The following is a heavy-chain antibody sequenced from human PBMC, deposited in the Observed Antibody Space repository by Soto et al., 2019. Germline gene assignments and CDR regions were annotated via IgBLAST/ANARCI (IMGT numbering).Heavy chain of an antibody. J-gene: IGHJ3*01. CDR3: AREPRDRAAFSR. V-gene: IGHV1-69*06. CDR2: IIPIIDTT. CDR1: GGNFNNYA. Sequence: QVQLVQSGAEVKKPGSSVKVSCKASGGNFNNYAISWVRQAPAQGLQWMGGIIPIIDTTHYAQKLQGRVTISADRGRTTVYMELTGLTSDDSATYVCAREPRDRAAFSRWGQGTVVTVSS. D-gene: IGHD2-15*01.